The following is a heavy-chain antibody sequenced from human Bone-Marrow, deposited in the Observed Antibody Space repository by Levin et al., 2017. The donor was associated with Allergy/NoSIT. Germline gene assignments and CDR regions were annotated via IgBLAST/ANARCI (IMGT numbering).Heavy chain of an antibody. CDR2: ITHSGDT. CDR1: GGSFRGYK. CDR3: ARGAYHRGSESFINYYYYYMDV. V-gene: IGHV4-34*01. J-gene: IGHJ6*03. Sequence: PSETLSLTCAVYGGSFRGYKWNWIRQPPGKGLQWIGEITHSGDTSYNPSLQSRVLISIDTSKNQFSLRLSPVTAADTAVYFCARGAYHRGSESFINYYYYYMDVWGKGTSVTASS. D-gene: IGHD3-10*01.